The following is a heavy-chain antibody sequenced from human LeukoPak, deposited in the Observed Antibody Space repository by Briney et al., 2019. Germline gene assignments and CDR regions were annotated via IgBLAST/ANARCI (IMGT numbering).Heavy chain of an antibody. CDR3: ARDARHCSSTSCYNWYYYYYYMDV. D-gene: IGHD2-2*02. V-gene: IGHV3-64*01. CDR1: GFTFSSYA. J-gene: IGHJ6*03. CDR2: ISSNGGST. Sequence: GGSLRLSCAASGFTFSSYAMHWVRQAPGKGLEYVSAISSNGGSTYYANSVKGRFTISRDNSKNTLYLQMGSMRAEDMAVYYCARDARHCSSTSCYNWYYYYYYMDVWGKGTTVTVSS.